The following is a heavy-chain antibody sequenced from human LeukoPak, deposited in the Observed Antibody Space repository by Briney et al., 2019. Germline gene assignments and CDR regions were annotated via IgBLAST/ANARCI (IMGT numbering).Heavy chain of an antibody. J-gene: IGHJ4*02. D-gene: IGHD2-8*01. CDR1: GFTFRDSA. V-gene: IGHV3-9*01. CDR2: ISWNSDNI. Sequence: GGSLRLSCAASGFTFRDSAMHWVRQVPGKGLEWVSSISWNSDNIDYVDSVKGRFTISRDNAKNSLYLQMNSLRPEDTAFYYCAKEGSVCTNGVCRYFDFWGQGALVTVSS. CDR3: AKEGSVCTNGVCRYFDF.